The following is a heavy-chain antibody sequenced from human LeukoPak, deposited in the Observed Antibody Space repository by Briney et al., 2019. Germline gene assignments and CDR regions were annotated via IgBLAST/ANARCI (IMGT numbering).Heavy chain of an antibody. CDR3: ARDLSYYYDSSGYYDY. Sequence: ASVKVSCKASGYTFTSYGISWVRQAPGQGLEWMGWISAYNGNTNYAQKLQGRVTITADESTSTAYMELSSLRSEDTAVYYCARDLSYYYDSSGYYDYWGQGTLVTVSS. CDR1: GYTFTSYG. V-gene: IGHV1-18*01. D-gene: IGHD3-22*01. CDR2: ISAYNGNT. J-gene: IGHJ4*02.